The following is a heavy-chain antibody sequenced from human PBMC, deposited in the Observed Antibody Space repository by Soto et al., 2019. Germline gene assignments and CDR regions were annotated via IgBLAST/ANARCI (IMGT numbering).Heavy chain of an antibody. CDR3: AVYGDYLGNKQKNYYYYGMDV. CDR2: INAGNGNT. CDR1: GYTFTSYA. J-gene: IGHJ6*02. D-gene: IGHD4-17*01. Sequence: ASVKVSCKASGYTFTSYAMLWVRQAPGQRLEWMGWINAGNGNTKYSQKFQGRVTITRDTSASTAYMELSSLRSEDTAVYYCAVYGDYLGNKQKNYYYYGMDVWGQGTTVTVS. V-gene: IGHV1-3*01.